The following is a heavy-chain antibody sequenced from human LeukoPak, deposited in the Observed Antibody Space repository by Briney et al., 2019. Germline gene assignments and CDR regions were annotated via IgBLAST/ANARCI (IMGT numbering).Heavy chain of an antibody. V-gene: IGHV4-31*03. CDR1: GGSISSGGYY. Sequence: SETLSLTCTVSGGSISSGGYYWSWIRQHPGKGLEWIGYIYYSGSTYYNPSLKSRVTISVDTSKNQFSLKLSSVTAADTAVYYCAREGRIAAAGSIDYWGQGTLVTVSS. CDR2: IYYSGST. J-gene: IGHJ4*02. CDR3: AREGRIAAAGSIDY. D-gene: IGHD6-13*01.